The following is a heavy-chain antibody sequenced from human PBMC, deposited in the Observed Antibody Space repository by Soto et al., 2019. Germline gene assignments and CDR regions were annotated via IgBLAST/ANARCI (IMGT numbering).Heavy chain of an antibody. CDR3: VGDGDGGCCSSWFVP. D-gene: IGHD2-15*01. J-gene: IGHJ5*02. CDR2: IDRSGTTI. V-gene: IGHV3-48*03. Sequence: GGSLRLSCAASGFTFSSFAMSWVRQAPGKGLDWISYIDRSGTTIHYADSVKGRFTISRDNAKNSMYLQMNSLRVDDTAVYYCVGDGDGGCCSSWFVPWGQGTLVTVSS. CDR1: GFTFSSFA.